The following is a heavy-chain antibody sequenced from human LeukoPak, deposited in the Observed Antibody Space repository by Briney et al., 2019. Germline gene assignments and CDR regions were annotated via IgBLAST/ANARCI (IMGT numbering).Heavy chain of an antibody. V-gene: IGHV4-34*01. CDR1: GGSFSGYY. CDR3: ARATYYDYVWGSYRTPPFDY. CDR2: INHSGST. Sequence: SETLSLTCAVYGGSFSGYYWSWIRQPPGKGLEWIGEINHSGSTNYNPSLKSRVTISVDTSKNQCSLKLSSVTAADTAVYYCARATYYDYVWGSYRTPPFDYWGQGTLVTVSS. D-gene: IGHD3-16*02. J-gene: IGHJ4*02.